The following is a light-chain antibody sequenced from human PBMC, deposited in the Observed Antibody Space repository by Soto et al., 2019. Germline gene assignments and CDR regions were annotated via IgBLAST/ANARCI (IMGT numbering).Light chain of an antibody. CDR2: SNN. Sequence: QSVLTQPPSASGTPGQRVTISCSGSNSNIGSNTVSWYQQLPLSAPKLLIYSNNQRPSGVPDRFSGSKSATSASLAISGLQSEDEADYYCAAWDDSLNGRVFGGGTKVPS. J-gene: IGLJ3*02. CDR1: NSNIGSNT. CDR3: AAWDDSLNGRV. V-gene: IGLV1-44*01.